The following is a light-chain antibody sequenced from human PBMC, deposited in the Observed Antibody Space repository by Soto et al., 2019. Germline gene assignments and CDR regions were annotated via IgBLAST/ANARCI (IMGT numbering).Light chain of an antibody. CDR1: QSIGSY. V-gene: IGKV3-11*02. Sequence: EIVLTQSPATLSLSPGERATLSCRASQSIGSYLAWYQQKPGQAPRLLIYDASNRATGIPARFSGSGSGRDFTLTINSLEPEDFAVYFCQQHGSSPPITFGQGTRLEIK. CDR2: DAS. J-gene: IGKJ5*01. CDR3: QQHGSSPPIT.